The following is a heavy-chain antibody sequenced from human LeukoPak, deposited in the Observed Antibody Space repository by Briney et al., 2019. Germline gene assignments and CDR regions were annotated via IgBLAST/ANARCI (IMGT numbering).Heavy chain of an antibody. CDR1: GFTFSSYS. V-gene: IGHV3-48*04. D-gene: IGHD3-22*01. J-gene: IGHJ4*02. CDR2: ISSGRSTI. Sequence: PGGSLRLSCAASGFTFSSYSMNWVRHAPGKGLGWVSYISSGRSTIYYADSVKGRFTISRDNAKNSLYLQMNSLRAEDTAVYYSARSARVSNYYDSSGYPYYFDYWGQGTLVTVSS. CDR3: ARSARVSNYYDSSGYPYYFDY.